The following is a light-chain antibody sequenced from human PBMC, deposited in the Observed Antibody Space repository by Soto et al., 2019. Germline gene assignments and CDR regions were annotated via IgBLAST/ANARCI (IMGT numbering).Light chain of an antibody. Sequence: VMKQSPANVSVSAGERATLCCRASQSVTGRLAWYQQKPGQAPRLLIYAASTRATGIPARFSGSGSGTEITLTISSLQSEDFAVYYCQHYDNLPLTFRGGTKVDIK. CDR3: QHYDNLPLT. J-gene: IGKJ4*01. V-gene: IGKV3-15*01. CDR2: AAS. CDR1: QSVTGR.